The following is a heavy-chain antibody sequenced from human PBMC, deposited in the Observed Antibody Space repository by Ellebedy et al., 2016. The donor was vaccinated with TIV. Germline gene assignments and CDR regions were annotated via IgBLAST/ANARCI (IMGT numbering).Heavy chain of an antibody. CDR3: VRSEGYAMDV. Sequence: SETLSLTXSVSGDTISRYFWSWIRQSPGKGLEYLGYISFTGSTNYNPSLKSRVTISVDTSKNQFSLKLSSVTAADSAVYYCVRSEGYAMDVWGQGTTVTVSS. CDR2: ISFTGST. V-gene: IGHV4-59*13. CDR1: GDTISRYF. J-gene: IGHJ6*02.